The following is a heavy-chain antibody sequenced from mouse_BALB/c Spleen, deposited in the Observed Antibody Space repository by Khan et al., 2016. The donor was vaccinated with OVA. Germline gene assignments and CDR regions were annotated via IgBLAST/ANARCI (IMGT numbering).Heavy chain of an antibody. D-gene: IGHD1-1*01. J-gene: IGHJ4*01. CDR3: ASFMSTEGYYAMDY. Sequence: QVQLKESGPGLVAPSLSLSIACTVSGFSLTSYGVSWVRQPPGKGLEWLGVIWGDGSTNYHSALISRLSISKDNSKSQVFLKLHSLQTDDTATYYCASFMSTEGYYAMDYWGQGTSVTVSS. CDR1: GFSLTSYG. V-gene: IGHV2-3*01. CDR2: IWGDGST.